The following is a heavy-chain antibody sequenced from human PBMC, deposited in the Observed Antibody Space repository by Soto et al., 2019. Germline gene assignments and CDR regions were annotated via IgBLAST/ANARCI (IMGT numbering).Heavy chain of an antibody. J-gene: IGHJ6*02. CDR3: ARAYCTNGVCYSHYYYYGMDV. CDR1: GGTFSSYA. CDR2: IIPIFGTA. V-gene: IGHV1-69*06. D-gene: IGHD2-8*01. Sequence: SVKVSCKASGGTFSSYAISWVRQAPGQGLEWMGGIIPIFGTANYAQKFQGRVAITADKSTSTAYMELSSLRSEDTAVYYCARAYCTNGVCYSHYYYYGMDVWGQGTTVTVSS.